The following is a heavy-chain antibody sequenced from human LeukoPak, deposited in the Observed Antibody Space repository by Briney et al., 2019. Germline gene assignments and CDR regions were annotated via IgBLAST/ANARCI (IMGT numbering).Heavy chain of an antibody. V-gene: IGHV1-2*02. CDR2: INPNSGGT. Sequence: GASVKVSCEASGYTFTGYYMHWVRQAPGQGLEWMGWINPNSGGTNYAQKFQGRVTMTRDTSISTAYMELSRLRSDDTAVYYCAIRVGSTTGFDPWGQGTLVTVSS. J-gene: IGHJ5*02. CDR3: AIRVGSTTGFDP. CDR1: GYTFTGYY. D-gene: IGHD1-26*01.